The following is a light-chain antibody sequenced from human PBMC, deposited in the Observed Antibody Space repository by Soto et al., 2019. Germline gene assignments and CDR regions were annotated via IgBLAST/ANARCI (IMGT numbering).Light chain of an antibody. V-gene: IGKV1-5*01. CDR3: QQYSSSSPT. J-gene: IGKJ2*01. Sequence: DIQMTQSPSILSASVGDRVTITCRASQSISSWLAWYQQKPGKAPKLLIYGASSLESGVPSRFSGSGSVTEFTLTIDSLQPDDFATYHCQQYSSSSPTFGQGTKLEI. CDR2: GAS. CDR1: QSISSW.